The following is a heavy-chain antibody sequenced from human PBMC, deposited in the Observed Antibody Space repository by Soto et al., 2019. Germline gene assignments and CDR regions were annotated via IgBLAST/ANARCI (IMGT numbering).Heavy chain of an antibody. Sequence: GGSLRLSCAASGFTFSSYWMHWVRQAPGKGLVWVSRINSDGSSTSYADSVKGRFTISRDNAKNTLYLQMNSLRAEDTAVYYCASEFGYSSSPIDYWGQGTLVTVSS. CDR1: GFTFSSYW. D-gene: IGHD6-13*01. J-gene: IGHJ4*02. CDR3: ASEFGYSSSPIDY. CDR2: INSDGSST. V-gene: IGHV3-74*01.